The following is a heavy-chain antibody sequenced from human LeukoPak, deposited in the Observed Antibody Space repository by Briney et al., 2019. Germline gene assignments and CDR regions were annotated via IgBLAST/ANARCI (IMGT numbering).Heavy chain of an antibody. V-gene: IGHV1-8*01. CDR1: GYTFTSYD. D-gene: IGHD3-22*01. CDR3: LRLNRFDY. J-gene: IGHJ4*02. CDR2: MNPNSGNT. Sequence: ASVKVSCKASGYTFTSYDTNWVRQATGQGLEWMVCMNPNSGNTGYTQNFQGRVTMTTNTSIRTAYMGLSSPRAADTAVYYCLRLNRFDYWGQGTLVRVSS.